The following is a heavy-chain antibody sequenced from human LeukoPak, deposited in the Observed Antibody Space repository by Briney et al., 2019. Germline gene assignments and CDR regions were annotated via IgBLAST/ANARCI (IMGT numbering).Heavy chain of an antibody. J-gene: IGHJ4*02. CDR1: GYTFTSYD. CDR3: ARVFCSGGNCYRYFDY. V-gene: IGHV1-8*01. CDR2: MNPNRGTT. D-gene: IGHD2-15*01. Sequence: ASVKVPCKASGYTFTSYDINWVRQASGQGLEWMGWMNPNRGTTGFAQKFQGRITMTRDTSISTAYMELSSLRSEDTAVYYCARVFCSGGNCYRYFDYWGQGTLVTVSS.